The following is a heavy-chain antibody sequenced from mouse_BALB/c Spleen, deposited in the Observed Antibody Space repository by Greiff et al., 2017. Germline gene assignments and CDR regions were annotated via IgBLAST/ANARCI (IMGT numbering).Heavy chain of an antibody. CDR1: GDSITSGY. J-gene: IGHJ1*01. V-gene: IGHV3-8*02. Sequence: EVKVEESGPSLVKPSQTLSLTCSVTGDSITSGYWNWIRKFPGNKLEYMGYISYSGSTYYNPSLKSRISITRDTSKNQYYLQLNSVTTEDTATYYCARYDTTVVPYWYFDVWGAGTTVTVSS. CDR2: ISYSGST. D-gene: IGHD1-1*01. CDR3: ARYDTTVVPYWYFDV.